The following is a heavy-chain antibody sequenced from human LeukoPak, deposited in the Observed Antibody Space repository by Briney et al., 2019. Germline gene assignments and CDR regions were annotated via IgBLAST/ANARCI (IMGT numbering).Heavy chain of an antibody. CDR2: IKQDGSEK. J-gene: IGHJ6*02. Sequence: GGSLRLSCAASGLTFSSYWMTWVRQAPGKGLEWVAKIKQDGSEKYYVDSVKGRFTISRDNAKNSLYLQMNSLRAEDTAVYYCARDRWVKITGTYCYYGLDVWGQGTTVTVSS. V-gene: IGHV3-7*05. CDR1: GLTFSSYW. D-gene: IGHD3-10*01. CDR3: ARDRWVKITGTYCYYGLDV.